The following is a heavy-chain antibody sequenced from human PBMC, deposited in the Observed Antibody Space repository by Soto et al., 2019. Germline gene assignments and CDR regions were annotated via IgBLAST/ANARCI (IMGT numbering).Heavy chain of an antibody. Sequence: GESLKISCKGSGYSFTSYWISWVRQMPGKGLEWMGRIDPSDSYTNYSPSFQGHVTISADKSISTAYLQWSSLKASDTAMYYCAMGYCGGDCYSYYYGMDVWGQGTTVTVSS. CDR1: GYSFTSYW. CDR2: IDPSDSYT. D-gene: IGHD2-21*02. J-gene: IGHJ6*02. V-gene: IGHV5-10-1*01. CDR3: AMGYCGGDCYSYYYGMDV.